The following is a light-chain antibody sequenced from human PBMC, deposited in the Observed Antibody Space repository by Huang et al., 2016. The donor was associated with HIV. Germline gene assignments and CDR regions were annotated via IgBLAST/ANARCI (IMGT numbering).Light chain of an antibody. Sequence: DIQMTQSPSTLSASVGDRVTITCRASQSISNWLAWYQQKPGKAPKLLIYKASSLERGVPSRFSGSGSGTEFTFTISSLQPDDFATYYCQQYNSYSWTFGQGTKVEIK. CDR2: KAS. CDR3: QQYNSYSWT. J-gene: IGKJ1*01. V-gene: IGKV1-5*03. CDR1: QSISNW.